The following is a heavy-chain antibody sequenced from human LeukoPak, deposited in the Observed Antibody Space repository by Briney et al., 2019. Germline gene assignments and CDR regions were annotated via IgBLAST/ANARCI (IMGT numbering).Heavy chain of an antibody. D-gene: IGHD4-17*01. CDR1: GGSISSGGYY. CDR2: IYYSGST. Sequence: SQTLSLTCTVSGGSISSGGYYWSWIRQHPGTGLEWIGYIYYSGSTYYNPSLKSRVTISVDTSKNQFSLKLSSVTAADTAVYYCASSNGGDYGDYGAFDYWGQGTLVTVSS. CDR3: ASSNGGDYGDYGAFDY. V-gene: IGHV4-31*03. J-gene: IGHJ4*02.